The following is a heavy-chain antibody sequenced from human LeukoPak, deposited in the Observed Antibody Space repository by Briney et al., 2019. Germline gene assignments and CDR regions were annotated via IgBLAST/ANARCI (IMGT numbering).Heavy chain of an antibody. V-gene: IGHV4-39*07. CDR1: GGSSSSSSYY. Sequence: SETLSLTCTVSGGSSSSSSYYWGWIRQPPGKGLEWSVSIYYSGSTYYNPSLKSRVTISVDKSKNQFSLKLSSVPAADTAVYYCAVGGGFWRGYWTPAIDYWGQGTLVTVSS. CDR2: IYYSGST. CDR3: AVGGGFWRGYWTPAIDY. J-gene: IGHJ4*02. D-gene: IGHD3-3*01.